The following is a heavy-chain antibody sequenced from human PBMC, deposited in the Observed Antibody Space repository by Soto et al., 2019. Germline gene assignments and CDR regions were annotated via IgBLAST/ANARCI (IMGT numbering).Heavy chain of an antibody. CDR2: IDWDDDK. Sequence: SGPTLVNPTQTLTLTCVFSGFSLNTYRMRVSWIRQPPGKALEWLARIDWDDDKFYSTSLKTRLNISKDTSKNQVVLTLTNLDPVDTATYFCARMGGPSQYFDYWGQGIQVTVSS. CDR1: GFSLNTYRMR. V-gene: IGHV2-70*04. D-gene: IGHD2-15*01. CDR3: ARMGGPSQYFDY. J-gene: IGHJ4*02.